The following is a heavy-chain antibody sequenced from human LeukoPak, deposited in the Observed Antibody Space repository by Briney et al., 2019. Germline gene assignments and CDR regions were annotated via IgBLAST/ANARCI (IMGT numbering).Heavy chain of an antibody. Sequence: SGGSLRLSCAASGFTFDDYAMHWVRQAPGKGLEWVSGISWNSGSIGYADSVKGRFTISRDNAKNSPYLQMNSLRAEDTALYYCAKLSSNGYFDYWGQGTLVTVSS. D-gene: IGHD2-8*01. CDR2: ISWNSGSI. J-gene: IGHJ4*02. CDR3: AKLSSNGYFDY. CDR1: GFTFDDYA. V-gene: IGHV3-9*01.